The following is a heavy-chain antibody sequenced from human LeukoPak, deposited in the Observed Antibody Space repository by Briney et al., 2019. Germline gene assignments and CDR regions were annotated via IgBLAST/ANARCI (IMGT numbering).Heavy chain of an antibody. V-gene: IGHV1-2*02. D-gene: IGHD4-17*01. CDR3: ARDHDYGEKKY. CDR2: INPNSGGT. CDR1: GYTFTGYY. J-gene: IGHJ4*02. Sequence: ASVKVSCKASGYTFTGYYMHGVRQAPGQGREWRGWINPNSGGTNYAQKFQGRVTMTRDTSISTAYMELSRLRSDDTAVYYCARDHDYGEKKYWGQGTLVTVSS.